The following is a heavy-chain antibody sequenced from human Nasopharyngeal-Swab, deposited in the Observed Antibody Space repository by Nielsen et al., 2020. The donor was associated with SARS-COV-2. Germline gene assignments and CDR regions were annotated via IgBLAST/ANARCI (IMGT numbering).Heavy chain of an antibody. J-gene: IGHJ4*02. CDR1: GFTFSSYW. CDR2: IKSDGSST. CDR3: ARAYYFDS. Sequence: GGSLRLSCAASGFTFSSYWMHWVRQAPGKGLVWVARIKSDGSSTTYADSVKGRFIISRDNAKNTLYLQMNSLRAEDTAVYYCARAYYFDSWGQGTLVTVSS. V-gene: IGHV3-74*01.